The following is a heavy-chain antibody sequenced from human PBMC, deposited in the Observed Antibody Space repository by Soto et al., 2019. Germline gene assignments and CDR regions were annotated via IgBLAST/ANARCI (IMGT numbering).Heavy chain of an antibody. CDR1: GYTFTGYY. V-gene: IGHV1-2*04. CDR3: ARGGCSSTSCYVGPWYYYYMDV. Sequence: GASVKVSCKASGYTFTGYYMHWVRQAPGQGLEWMGWINPNSGGTNYAQKFQGWVTMTRDTSISTAYMELSRLRSDDTAVYYCARGGCSSTSCYVGPWYYYYMDVWGKGTTVTVSS. CDR2: INPNSGGT. J-gene: IGHJ6*03. D-gene: IGHD2-2*01.